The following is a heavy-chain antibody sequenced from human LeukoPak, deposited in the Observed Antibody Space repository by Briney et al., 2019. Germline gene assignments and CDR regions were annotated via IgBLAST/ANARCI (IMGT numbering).Heavy chain of an antibody. J-gene: IGHJ5*02. CDR3: ARGVSQVRDMWFDP. Sequence: PSETLSLTXIVSSGSVSSGTYYWSWIRQPAGNELEWIRRIYNNWSTDYNPSLRSRVTISLDTSKNHFSLQVSSVTAADTAVYYCARGVSQVRDMWFDPWGQGTLVTVSS. V-gene: IGHV4-61*02. D-gene: IGHD6-13*01. CDR1: SGSVSSGTYY. CDR2: IYNNWST.